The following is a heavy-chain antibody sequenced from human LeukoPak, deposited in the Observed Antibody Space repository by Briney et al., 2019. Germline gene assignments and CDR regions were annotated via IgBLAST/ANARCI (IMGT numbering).Heavy chain of an antibody. J-gene: IGHJ4*02. D-gene: IGHD3-10*01. Sequence: GGSLRLSCAASGFTFSSYAMSWVRQAPGKGLEWVSAISGSGGSTYCADSVKGRFTISRDNSKNTLYLQMNSLRAEDTAVYYCAKGLLWFGEQTDYWGQGTLVTVSS. CDR3: AKGLLWFGEQTDY. CDR1: GFTFSSYA. CDR2: ISGSGGST. V-gene: IGHV3-23*01.